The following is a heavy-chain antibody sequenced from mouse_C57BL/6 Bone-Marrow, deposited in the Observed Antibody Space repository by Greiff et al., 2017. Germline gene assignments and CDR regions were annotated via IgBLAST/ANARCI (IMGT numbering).Heavy chain of an antibody. V-gene: IGHV5-17*01. Sequence: DVMLVESGGGLVKPGGSLKLSCAASGFTFSDYGMHWVRQAPEKGLEWVAYISSGSSTIYYADTVKGRFTISRDNAKNTLFLQMTSLRSEDTAMYYCARTGYYGSRGDYFDYWGQGTTLTVSS. CDR3: ARTGYYGSRGDYFDY. D-gene: IGHD1-1*01. J-gene: IGHJ2*01. CDR2: ISSGSSTI. CDR1: GFTFSDYG.